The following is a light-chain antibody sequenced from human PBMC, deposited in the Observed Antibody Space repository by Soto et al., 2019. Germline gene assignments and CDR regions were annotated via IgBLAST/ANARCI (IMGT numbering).Light chain of an antibody. J-gene: IGKJ4*01. Sequence: EIVMTQSLATLSVSPGERATLSCRASQSVSSNLAWYQQKPGQAPRLLIYGASTRATGIPARFSGSGSGTEFTLTISSLQSEDFAVYYCQQYNNWRRVFGGGTKVEIK. CDR3: QQYNNWRRV. V-gene: IGKV3-15*01. CDR2: GAS. CDR1: QSVSSN.